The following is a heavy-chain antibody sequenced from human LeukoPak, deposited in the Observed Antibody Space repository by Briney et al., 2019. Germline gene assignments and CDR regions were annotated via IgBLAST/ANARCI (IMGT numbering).Heavy chain of an antibody. J-gene: IGHJ4*02. Sequence: GASVKVSCTASGYTFTSYYMHWVRQAPGQGLEWMGIINPSGGSTSYAQKFQGRVTMTRDTSTSTVYMELSSLRSEDTAVYYCARATPMGDYENYFDYWGQGTLVTVSS. CDR3: ARATPMGDYENYFDY. CDR2: INPSGGST. CDR1: GYTFTSYY. D-gene: IGHD4-17*01. V-gene: IGHV1-46*01.